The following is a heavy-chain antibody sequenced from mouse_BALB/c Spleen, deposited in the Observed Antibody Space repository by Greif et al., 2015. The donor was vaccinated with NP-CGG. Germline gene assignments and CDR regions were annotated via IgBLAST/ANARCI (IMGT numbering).Heavy chain of an antibody. CDR3: ARYGNFVRGY. CDR1: GFNIKDTY. D-gene: IGHD2-1*01. CDR2: IDPANGNT. J-gene: IGHJ4*01. Sequence: EVKLTESGAELVKPGASVKLSCTASGFNIKDTYMHWVEQRPEQGLEWIGRIDPANGNTKYDPKFQGKATITADTSSNTAYLQLSSLTAEDTAVYYCARYGNFVRGYWGQGTSVTVSS. V-gene: IGHV14-3*02.